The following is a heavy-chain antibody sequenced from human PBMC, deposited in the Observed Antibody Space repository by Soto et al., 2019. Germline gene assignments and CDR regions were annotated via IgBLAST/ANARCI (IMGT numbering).Heavy chain of an antibody. V-gene: IGHV3-66*01. Sequence: PGGSLRLSCAASGFTVSSNYMSWVRQAPGKGLEWVSVIYSGGSTYYADSVKGRFTISRDNSKNTLYLQMNSLRAEDTAVYYCARTPQSGWYGVFDYWGQGTLVTVSS. CDR2: IYSGGST. CDR3: ARTPQSGWYGVFDY. CDR1: GFTVSSNY. J-gene: IGHJ4*02. D-gene: IGHD6-19*01.